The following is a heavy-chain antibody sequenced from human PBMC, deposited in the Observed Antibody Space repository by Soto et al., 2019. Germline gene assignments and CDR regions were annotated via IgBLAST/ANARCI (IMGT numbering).Heavy chain of an antibody. CDR3: AKDQLRPYYYDSSGLSFDY. V-gene: IGHV3-23*01. J-gene: IGHJ4*02. CDR1: GFTFSSYA. Sequence: LRLSCAASGFTFSSYAMSWVRQAPGKGLEWVSAISGSGGSTYYADSVKGRFTISRDNSKNTLYLQMNSLRAEDTAVYYCAKDQLRPYYYDSSGLSFDYWGQGTLVTVSS. CDR2: ISGSGGST. D-gene: IGHD3-22*01.